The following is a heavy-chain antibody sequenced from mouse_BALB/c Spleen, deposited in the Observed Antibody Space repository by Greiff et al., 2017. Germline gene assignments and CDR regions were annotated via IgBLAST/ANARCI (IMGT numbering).Heavy chain of an antibody. Sequence: EVQLMESGAGLVKPGGSLKLSCAASGFTFSSYTMPWVRQTPGKRLEWVATISSGGSYTYYPDSVKGRYTISRDNATNTMYLQMGSLKSEDTAMYYCAREEGGLRQDDYFDYWGQGTTLTVSS. V-gene: IGHV5-6-4*01. CDR2: ISSGGSYT. J-gene: IGHJ2*01. D-gene: IGHD2-4*01. CDR1: GFTFSSYT. CDR3: AREEGGLRQDDYFDY.